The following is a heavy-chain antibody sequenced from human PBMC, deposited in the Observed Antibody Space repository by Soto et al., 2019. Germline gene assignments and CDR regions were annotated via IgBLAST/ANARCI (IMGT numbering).Heavy chain of an antibody. Sequence: ASVKVSCKASGYTFTSYGISWVRQAPGQGLEWMGWISAYNGNTNYAQKLQGRVTMTTDTSTSTAYMELRSLRSDDTAVYYCARYYCISTSCYICYWGKGTLVTVSS. V-gene: IGHV1-18*01. CDR2: ISAYNGNT. CDR3: ARYYCISTSCYICY. D-gene: IGHD2-2*02. J-gene: IGHJ4*02. CDR1: GYTFTSYG.